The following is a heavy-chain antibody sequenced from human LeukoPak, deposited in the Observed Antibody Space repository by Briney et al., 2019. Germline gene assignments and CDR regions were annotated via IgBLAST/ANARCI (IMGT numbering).Heavy chain of an antibody. D-gene: IGHD4-11*01. Sequence: PSETLSLTCTVSGGSTSSYYWSWIRQPAGKGLEWIGRIYTSGSTNYNPSLKSRVTMSVDTSKNQFSLKLSSVTAADTAVYYCARDDGYSNYGYFQHWGQGALVTVSS. CDR3: ARDDGYSNYGYFQH. CDR1: GGSTSSYY. V-gene: IGHV4-4*07. CDR2: IYTSGST. J-gene: IGHJ1*01.